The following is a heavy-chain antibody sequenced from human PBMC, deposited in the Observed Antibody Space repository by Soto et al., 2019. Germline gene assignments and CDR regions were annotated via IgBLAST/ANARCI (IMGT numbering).Heavy chain of an antibody. CDR1: GYSISSGYY. J-gene: IGHJ4*02. Sequence: RSLTCAVSGYSISSGYYWGWIRQPPGKGLEWIGSIYHSGSTYYNPSLKSRVTISVDTSKNQFSLKLSSVTAADTAVYYCARPTYGYNYFDYWGQGTLVTVSS. CDR2: IYHSGST. V-gene: IGHV4-38-2*01. CDR3: ARPTYGYNYFDY. D-gene: IGHD4-17*01.